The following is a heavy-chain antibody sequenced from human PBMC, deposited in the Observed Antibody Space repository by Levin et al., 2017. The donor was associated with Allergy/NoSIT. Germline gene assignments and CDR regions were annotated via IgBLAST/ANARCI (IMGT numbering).Heavy chain of an antibody. J-gene: IGHJ4*02. Sequence: PSETLSLTCTVSGGSISSNYWTWIRQPAGKGLEWIGRIYTSGSTSYNPSLKSRVTMSVDTSKNQFSLKLSSVTAADTAVYYCAGVGVTTMNYWGQGTLVTVSS. CDR3: AGVGVTTMNY. V-gene: IGHV4-4*07. CDR1: GGSISSNY. CDR2: IYTSGST. D-gene: IGHD2-21*02.